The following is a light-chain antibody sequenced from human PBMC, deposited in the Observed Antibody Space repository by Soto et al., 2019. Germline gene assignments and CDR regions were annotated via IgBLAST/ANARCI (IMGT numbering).Light chain of an antibody. Sequence: EIVLTQSPGTLSVSPGNRATLSCRASQSVGSSSLAWYQQKPGQAPRLLMYDVSSRATGIPARFSGSGSGTEFTLTISSLQSEDFAVYYCQQYNNWPPSWTFGQGTKVDIK. CDR2: DVS. CDR3: QQYNNWPPSWT. CDR1: QSVGSS. J-gene: IGKJ1*01. V-gene: IGKV3-15*01.